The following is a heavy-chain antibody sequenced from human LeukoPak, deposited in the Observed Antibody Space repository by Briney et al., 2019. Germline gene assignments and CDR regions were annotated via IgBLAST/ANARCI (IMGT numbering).Heavy chain of an antibody. CDR3: ARSSDYGDYAIPTGSDY. J-gene: IGHJ4*02. D-gene: IGHD4-17*01. CDR2: ISSSGSTI. Sequence: PGGSLRLSCAASGFTFSSYAMSWVRQAPGKGLEWVSYISSSGSTIYYADSVKGRFTISRDNAKNSLYLQMNSLRAEDTAVYYCARSSDYGDYAIPTGSDYWGQGTLVTVSS. CDR1: GFTFSSYA. V-gene: IGHV3-48*04.